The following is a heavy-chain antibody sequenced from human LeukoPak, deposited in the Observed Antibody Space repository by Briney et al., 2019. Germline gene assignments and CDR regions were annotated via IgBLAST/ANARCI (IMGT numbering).Heavy chain of an antibody. CDR1: GFSFSVYW. CDR2: ISSSSSYI. CDR3: ARDSPGGSPVFGHSDAFDI. J-gene: IGHJ3*02. D-gene: IGHD3-16*01. V-gene: IGHV3-21*01. Sequence: GGSLRLSCAASGFSFSVYWMHWVRQAPGKGLEWVSSISSSSSYIYYADSVKGRFTISRDNAKNSLYLQMNSLRAEDTAVYYCARDSPGGSPVFGHSDAFDIWGQGTMVTVSS.